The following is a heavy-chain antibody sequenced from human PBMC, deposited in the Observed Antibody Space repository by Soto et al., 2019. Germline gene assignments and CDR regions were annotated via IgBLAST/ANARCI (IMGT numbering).Heavy chain of an antibody. D-gene: IGHD4-17*01. Sequence: SESLSLTGTVSVGSSKSSGYYWGWILQPPGKGLEWIGSIYYSGSTYYNPSLKSRVTISVDTSKNQFSLKLRSVTAADTAVYYCARQNYGDWYYGMDVWGQGTTVTVSS. CDR1: VGSSKSSGYY. CDR3: ARQNYGDWYYGMDV. V-gene: IGHV4-39*01. J-gene: IGHJ6*02. CDR2: IYYSGST.